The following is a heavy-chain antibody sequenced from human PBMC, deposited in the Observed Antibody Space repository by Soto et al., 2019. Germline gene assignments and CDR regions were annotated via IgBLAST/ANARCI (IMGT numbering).Heavy chain of an antibody. V-gene: IGHV4-59*01. CDR2: IYYSGST. CDR1: GGSISSYY. CDR3: ARARSYSNYVWFDP. J-gene: IGHJ5*02. D-gene: IGHD4-4*01. Sequence: QVQLQESGPGLVKPSETLSLTCTVSGGSISSYYWSWIRQPPGKGLEWIGYIYYSGSTNYNPSLKSRVTISVDTSNNQFSLKLSSVTAADTAVYYCARARSYSNYVWFDPWGQGTLVTVSS.